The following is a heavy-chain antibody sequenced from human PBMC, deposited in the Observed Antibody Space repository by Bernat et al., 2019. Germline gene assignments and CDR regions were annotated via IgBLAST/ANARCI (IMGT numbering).Heavy chain of an antibody. CDR2: ISYDGSNQ. J-gene: IGHJ4*02. D-gene: IGHD2-15*01. CDR3: ARSSGGSWLEYDY. V-gene: IGHV3-30-3*01. CDR1: GFTFSSYA. Sequence: QVQLVESGGGVVQPGRSLRLSCAASGFTFSSYAMHWVRQAPGKGLEWVAVISYDGSNQYYADSVKGRFTISRDNAKNTMYLQMNSLRAEDTAVYYCARSSGGSWLEYDYWGQGTLVTVSS.